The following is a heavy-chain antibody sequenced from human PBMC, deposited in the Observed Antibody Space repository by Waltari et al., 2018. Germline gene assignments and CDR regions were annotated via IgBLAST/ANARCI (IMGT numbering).Heavy chain of an antibody. CDR3: AKDAFGNTYLDF. Sequence: QVNLVESGGGVVQPGGSLMFPCAPSGFTFRNFGLHWVRQAPGKGLEWVALIWFDGSDKFYADSVRGRFTISRDNSARTLYLDMDSLRLDDTAMYYCAKDAFGNTYLDFWGQGTLVTVSS. J-gene: IGHJ4*02. CDR1: GFTFRNFG. D-gene: IGHD2-2*02. CDR2: IWFDGSDK. V-gene: IGHV3-30*02.